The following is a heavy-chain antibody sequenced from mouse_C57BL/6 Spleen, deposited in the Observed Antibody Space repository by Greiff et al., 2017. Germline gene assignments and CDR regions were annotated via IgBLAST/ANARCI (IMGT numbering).Heavy chain of an antibody. Sequence: VQLQQSGAELVRPGTSVKVSCKASGYAFTNYLIEWVKQRPGQGLEWIGVINPGSGGTNYNEKFKGKATLTADKSSSTAYMQLSSLTSEDSAVYFCATNSGAMDYWGQGTSVTVSS. D-gene: IGHD4-1*01. CDR2: INPGSGGT. CDR3: ATNSGAMDY. J-gene: IGHJ4*01. V-gene: IGHV1-54*01. CDR1: GYAFTNYL.